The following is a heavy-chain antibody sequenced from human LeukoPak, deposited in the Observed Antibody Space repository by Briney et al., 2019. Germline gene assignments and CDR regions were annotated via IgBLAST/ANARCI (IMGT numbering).Heavy chain of an antibody. J-gene: IGHJ4*02. Sequence: PGRSLRLSCAASGFTFSSYAMHWVRQAPGKGLEWVAVISYDGSNKYYADSVKGRFTISRDNPKNTLYLQMNSLRAEDTAVYYCARDPVMTTVTTNYFDYWGQGTLVTVSS. CDR2: ISYDGSNK. CDR3: ARDPVMTTVTTNYFDY. V-gene: IGHV3-30*04. CDR1: GFTFSSYA. D-gene: IGHD4-17*01.